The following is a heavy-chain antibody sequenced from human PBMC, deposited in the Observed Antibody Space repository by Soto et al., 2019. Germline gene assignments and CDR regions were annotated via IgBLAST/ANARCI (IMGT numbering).Heavy chain of an antibody. V-gene: IGHV3-30*03. CDR2: ISYDGSIQ. CDR3: ASYDIVVVPVDMQRVDTPMVELEY. D-gene: IGHD2-2*01. CDR1: GFTFNSYG. J-gene: IGHJ4*02. Sequence: QVQLVESGGGVVQPGRSLRLSCAASGFTFNSYGMQWVRQAPGKGLEWVAVISYDGSIQYYADSVKGRFTISRDNSKNTLFLQMNSLRPEDTDVYYCASYDIVVVPVDMQRVDTPMVELEYWGQGTLVAVSS.